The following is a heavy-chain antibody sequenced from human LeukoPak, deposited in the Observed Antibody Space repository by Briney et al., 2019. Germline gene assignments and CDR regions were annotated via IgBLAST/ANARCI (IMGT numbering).Heavy chain of an antibody. CDR3: ARAHEMRATDAVDI. CDR1: GFTFSSQW. CDR2: IKEDGSAK. V-gene: IGHV3-7*01. D-gene: IGHD5-12*01. Sequence: GGSLRLSCAASGFTFSSQWMSWVRQAPGKGLEWVANIKEDGSAKSYVDSVKGRFTISRDNAKNSLYLQMNSLRVEDTAVYYCARAHEMRATDAVDIWGQGTVVTVSS. J-gene: IGHJ3*02.